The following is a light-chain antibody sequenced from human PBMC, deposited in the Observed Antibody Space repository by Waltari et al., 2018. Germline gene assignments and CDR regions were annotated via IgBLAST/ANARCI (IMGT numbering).Light chain of an antibody. J-gene: IGLJ2*01. Sequence: NFMLTQPHSVSESPGKTVTISCTRRSGSIGSNYVQLPQQRPASSPTTVIYEDNQRPSGVPDRFSGSIDSSSNSASLTISGLTTEDEADYYCQSYDSSNVVVFGGGTKLTVL. CDR1: SGSIGSNY. CDR2: EDN. CDR3: QSYDSSNVVV. V-gene: IGLV6-57*01.